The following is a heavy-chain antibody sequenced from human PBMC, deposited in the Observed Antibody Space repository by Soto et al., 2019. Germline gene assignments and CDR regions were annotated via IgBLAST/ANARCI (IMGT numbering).Heavy chain of an antibody. CDR1: GGSISTADYY. CDR2: IHYRGST. V-gene: IGHV4-30-4*01. CDR3: VSDYDSGGYIGY. D-gene: IGHD3-22*01. Sequence: QVQLHESGPGLVRPSQTLSLTCNVSGGSISTADYYWSWIRQPPGKGLEWIGYIHYRGSTYYNPSHESRVAISIDTSKNQSSLNLTSVTAADTAVYFCVSDYDSGGYIGYWGQGTLVTVSS. J-gene: IGHJ4*02.